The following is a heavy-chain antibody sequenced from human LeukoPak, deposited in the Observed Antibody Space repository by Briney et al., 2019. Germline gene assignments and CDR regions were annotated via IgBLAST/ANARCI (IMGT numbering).Heavy chain of an antibody. CDR2: INPKRGDT. CDR1: GYTFTGYY. Sequence: GASVKVSCKASGYTFTGYYMHWVRQAPGQGLEWMGWINPKRGDTNYAQKFQGRVTMTRDTSISTVYMELSRLRSDDTAVYYCARVFGRQLPDYWGQGTLVTVSS. V-gene: IGHV1-2*02. J-gene: IGHJ4*02. CDR3: ARVFGRQLPDY. D-gene: IGHD1-26*01.